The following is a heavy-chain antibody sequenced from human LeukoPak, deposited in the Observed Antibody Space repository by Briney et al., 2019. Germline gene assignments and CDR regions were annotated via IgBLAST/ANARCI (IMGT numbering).Heavy chain of an antibody. V-gene: IGHV3-30*18. CDR1: GFTVSSDY. CDR2: ISYDGSNK. D-gene: IGHD3-22*01. CDR3: AKDRYYYDSSTPFDY. Sequence: GGSLRLSCAASGFTVSSDYMNWVRQAPGKGLEWVAVISYDGSNKYYADSVKGRFTISRDNSKNTLYLQMNSLRAEDTAVYYCAKDRYYYDSSTPFDYWGQGTLVTVSS. J-gene: IGHJ4*02.